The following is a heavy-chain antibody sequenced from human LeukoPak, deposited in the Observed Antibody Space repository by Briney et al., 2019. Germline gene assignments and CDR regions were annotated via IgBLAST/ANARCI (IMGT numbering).Heavy chain of an antibody. CDR3: ARADRLHGGPYLIGP. Sequence: ASVKVSCKTSGYTFTDYYIHWVRQAPGQGLEWMGWINPNTGGTSSAQKFQGRVTMSRDTAITTVYMEVSWLTSDDTAIYYCARADRLHGGPYLIGPWGQGTLVTVSS. CDR2: INPNTGGT. J-gene: IGHJ5*02. D-gene: IGHD2-21*01. V-gene: IGHV1-2*02. CDR1: GYTFTDYY.